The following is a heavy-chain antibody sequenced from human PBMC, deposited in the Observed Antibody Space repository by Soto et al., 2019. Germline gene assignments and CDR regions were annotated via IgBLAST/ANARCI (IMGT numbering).Heavy chain of an antibody. J-gene: IGHJ2*01. CDR2: IYRSGVT. Sequence: SETLSLTCRFSGDSSSTSSYSWSWIRQPPGKALEWVGFIYRSGVTSYNPSLKSRVSISLDTSRNQCSLKVRSVTAADTAVYYVLGTADNSALGMRNRGRGPLGT. V-gene: IGHV4-61*01. D-gene: IGHD4-4*01. CDR1: GDSSSTSSYS. CDR3: LGTADNSALGMRN.